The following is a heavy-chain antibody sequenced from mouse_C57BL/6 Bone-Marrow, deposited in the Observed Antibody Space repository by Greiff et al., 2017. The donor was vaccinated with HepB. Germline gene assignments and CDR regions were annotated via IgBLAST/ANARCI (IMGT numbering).Heavy chain of an antibody. CDR1: GYTFTSYW. CDR2: IHPNSGIT. J-gene: IGHJ3*01. D-gene: IGHD2-4*01. V-gene: IGHV1-64*01. Sequence: QVQLQQPGAELVKPGASVKLSCKASGYTFTSYWMHWVKQRPGQGLEWIGMIHPNSGITNYNEKFKSKATLTVDKSSSTAYMQLSSLTSEDSAVYYCARGDDYQFAYWGQGTLVTVSA. CDR3: ARGDDYQFAY.